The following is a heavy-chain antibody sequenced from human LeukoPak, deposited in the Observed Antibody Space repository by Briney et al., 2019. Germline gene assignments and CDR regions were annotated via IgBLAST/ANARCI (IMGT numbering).Heavy chain of an antibody. CDR1: GFTFSSYW. Sequence: GGSLRLSCAASGFTFSSYWMHWVRQAPGKGLVWVSRINSDGSSTSYADSVKGRFTISRDNAKNTLYLQMNSLRAEDTAVYYCAKGDIVVPAAIRHWGQGTLVTVSS. CDR2: INSDGSST. V-gene: IGHV3-74*01. J-gene: IGHJ4*02. D-gene: IGHD2-2*01. CDR3: AKGDIVVPAAIRH.